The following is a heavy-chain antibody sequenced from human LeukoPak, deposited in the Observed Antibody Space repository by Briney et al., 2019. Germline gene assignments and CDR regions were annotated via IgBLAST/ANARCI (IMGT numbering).Heavy chain of an antibody. CDR1: GFTFSSSA. D-gene: IGHD3-9*01. J-gene: IGHJ4*02. CDR2: ISGSGGST. Sequence: PGGSLRLSCAASGFTFSSSAMAWVRLAPGKGLEWVSSISGSGGSTYYADSVKGRFTISRDNSKNTLYLQMNSLRAEDTAVYYCAKAYYDILTGYNDYWGQGTLVTVSS. V-gene: IGHV3-23*01. CDR3: AKAYYDILTGYNDY.